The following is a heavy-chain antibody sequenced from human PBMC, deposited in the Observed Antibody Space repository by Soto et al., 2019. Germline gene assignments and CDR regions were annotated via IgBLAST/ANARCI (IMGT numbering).Heavy chain of an antibody. CDR3: ASQVAGYWFDH. CDR1: GGSISSGGYY. Sequence: SESLSPACPVSGGSISSGGYYWSWIRQHPGKGREGIGHIYYSGSTYNNPSLKTRVTISVHTSKNQFSLKLTSVTAADTAVYYCASQVAGYWFDHWGQGTLVTVSS. D-gene: IGHD6-19*01. J-gene: IGHJ5*02. CDR2: IYYSGST. V-gene: IGHV4-31*03.